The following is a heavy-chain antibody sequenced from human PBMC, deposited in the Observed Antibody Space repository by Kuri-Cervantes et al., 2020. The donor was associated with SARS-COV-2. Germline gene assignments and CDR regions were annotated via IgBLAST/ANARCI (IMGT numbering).Heavy chain of an antibody. CDR3: ARDSKSITMIVVVPPTLDP. V-gene: IGHV3-30-3*01. J-gene: IGHJ5*02. Sequence: GESLKISCAASGFTFSSYAMHWVRQAPGKGLEWVAVISYDGSNKYYADSVKGRFTISRDNSKNTLYLQMNSLRAEDTAVYYCARDSKSITMIVVVPPTLDPWGQGTLVTVSS. CDR2: ISYDGSNK. CDR1: GFTFSSYA. D-gene: IGHD3-22*01.